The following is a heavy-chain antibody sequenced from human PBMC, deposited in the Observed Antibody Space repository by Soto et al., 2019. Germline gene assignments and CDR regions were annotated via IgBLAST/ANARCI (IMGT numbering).Heavy chain of an antibody. V-gene: IGHV3-30-3*01. J-gene: IGHJ5*02. CDR1: GFTFSSYA. D-gene: IGHD6-13*01. Sequence: GGSLRLSCAASGFTFSSYAMHWVRQAPGKGLEWVAVISYDGSNKYYADSVKGRFTISRDNSKNTLYLQMNSLRAEDTAVYYCARESRYSSSWSFDPWGQGT. CDR2: ISYDGSNK. CDR3: ARESRYSSSWSFDP.